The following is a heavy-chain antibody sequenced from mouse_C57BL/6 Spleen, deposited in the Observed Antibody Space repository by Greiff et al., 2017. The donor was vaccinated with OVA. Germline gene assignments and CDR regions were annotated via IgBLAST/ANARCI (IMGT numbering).Heavy chain of an antibody. D-gene: IGHD1-1*01. CDR3: ARAYYYGSSHWYFDV. CDR2: IYPGGGYT. Sequence: VKLVESGAELVRPGTSVKMSCKASGYTFTNYWIGWAKQRPGHGLEWIGDIYPGGGYTNYNEKFKGKATLTADKSSSTAYMQFSSLTSEDSAIYYCARAYYYGSSHWYFDVWGTGTTVTVSS. CDR1: GYTFTNYW. J-gene: IGHJ1*03. V-gene: IGHV1-63*01.